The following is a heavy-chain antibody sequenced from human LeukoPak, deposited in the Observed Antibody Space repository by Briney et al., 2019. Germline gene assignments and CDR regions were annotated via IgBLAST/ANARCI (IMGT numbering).Heavy chain of an antibody. CDR2: ITPIFGTA. CDR1: GGTFSSYA. V-gene: IGHV1-69*13. CDR3: ARDIVAAAANYYYMDV. D-gene: IGHD2-2*01. J-gene: IGHJ6*03. Sequence: ASVKVSCKASGGTFSSYAISWVRQASGQGLEWMGGITPIFGTANYAQKFQGRVTITADESTSTAYMELSSLRSEDTAVYYCARDIVAAAANYYYMDVWGKGTTVTVSS.